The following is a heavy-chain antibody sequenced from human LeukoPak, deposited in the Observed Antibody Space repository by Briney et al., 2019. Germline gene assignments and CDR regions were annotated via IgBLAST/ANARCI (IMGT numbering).Heavy chain of an antibody. CDR3: VRDGVGAPPFDY. J-gene: IGHJ4*02. D-gene: IGHD1-26*01. Sequence: GGSLRLSCAASGFTFSNNWMHWVRQAPGKGLVWVSRSKGDWRSTDYADSVKGRFTISRDNAKNTLLLQMNSLRAEDTAVYYCVRDGVGAPPFDYWGQGVLVTVSS. CDR2: SKGDWRST. V-gene: IGHV3-74*01. CDR1: GFTFSNNW.